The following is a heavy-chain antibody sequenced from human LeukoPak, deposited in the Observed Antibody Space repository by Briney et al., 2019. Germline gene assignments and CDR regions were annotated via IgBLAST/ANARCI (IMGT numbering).Heavy chain of an antibody. V-gene: IGHV3-21*01. CDR2: ISSSSSYI. CDR3: ASNYYSYYGMDV. J-gene: IGHJ6*04. Sequence: GGSLTLSCAASGFTFSSYSMNWVRQAPGKGLEWVSSISSSSSYIYYADSVKGRFTISRDNAKNSLYLQMNSLRAEDTAVYYCASNYYSYYGMDVWGKGTTVTVSS. CDR1: GFTFSSYS.